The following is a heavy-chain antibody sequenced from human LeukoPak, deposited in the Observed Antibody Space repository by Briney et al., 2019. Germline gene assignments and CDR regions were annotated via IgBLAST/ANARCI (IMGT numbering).Heavy chain of an antibody. CDR3: ARHAWRGSYYPFDY. Sequence: SETLSLTCTVSGYSISSGYYWGWIRQPPGKGLEWIGSIHHSGNTYYNPSLKSRVTISVDTSKNQFSLKLSSVTAADTAVYYCARHAWRGSYYPFDYWGQGTLVTVSS. CDR2: IHHSGNT. CDR1: GYSISSGYY. V-gene: IGHV4-38-2*02. J-gene: IGHJ4*02. D-gene: IGHD1-26*01.